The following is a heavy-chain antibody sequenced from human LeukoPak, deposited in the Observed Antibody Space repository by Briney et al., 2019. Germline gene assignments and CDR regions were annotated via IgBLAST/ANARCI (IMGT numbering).Heavy chain of an antibody. J-gene: IGHJ5*02. V-gene: IGHV1-2*02. D-gene: IGHD2-21*02. CDR1: GYTFTGYY. CDR3: ARRGFRSLVTSTYRVGP. Sequence: ASVKVSCKASGYTFTGYYINWVRQAPGQGLEWMGWINPDSGGTKFAQKFQGRVTMTRDTSISTAYMELSRLRSDDTAVYYCARRGFRSLVTSTYRVGPWGQGTLVTVSS. CDR2: INPDSGGT.